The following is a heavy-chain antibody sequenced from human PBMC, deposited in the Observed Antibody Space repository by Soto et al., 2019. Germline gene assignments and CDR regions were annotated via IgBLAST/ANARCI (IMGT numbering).Heavy chain of an antibody. J-gene: IGHJ6*02. D-gene: IGHD1-20*01. V-gene: IGHV2-70*13. CDR3: ARSIRGPRRFNGMDV. Sequence: GPTLVNPTETLTVTCTFAGFPLTSPGMCVSWIRQSPGKALEWLALIERDDDDKYYSTSLKTRLTISKDTRKNQVVLTMANMDPADTATYYCARSIRGPRRFNGMDVWGQGTTVTLSS. CDR1: GFPLTSPGMC. CDR2: IERDDDDK.